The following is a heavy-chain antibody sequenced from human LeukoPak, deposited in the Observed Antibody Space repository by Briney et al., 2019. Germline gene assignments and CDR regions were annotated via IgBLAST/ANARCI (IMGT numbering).Heavy chain of an antibody. Sequence: PGGSLRLSCAASGFTFSNYWMSWVRQAPGKGLEWVAHIKYDGSEKYYVDSVKGRFTISRDNAKNSLYLQMNSLRAEDTAVYYCTRDQTWGQGTLVTVSS. CDR3: TRDQT. CDR2: IKYDGSEK. V-gene: IGHV3-7*01. CDR1: GFTFSNYW. J-gene: IGHJ5*02.